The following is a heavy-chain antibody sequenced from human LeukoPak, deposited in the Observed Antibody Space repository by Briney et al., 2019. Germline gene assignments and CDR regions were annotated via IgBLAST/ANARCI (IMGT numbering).Heavy chain of an antibody. CDR3: ARPAAKTHDAFDI. CDR1: GFTFSSYW. CDR2: IKQDGSEK. J-gene: IGHJ3*02. D-gene: IGHD2-2*01. V-gene: IGHV3-7*01. Sequence: PGGSLRLSCAASGFTFSSYWMSWVRQAPGKGLEWVANIKQDGSEKYYVDSVKGRFTISRDNAKNSLYLQMNSLRAEDTAVYYCARPAAKTHDAFDIRGQGTMVTVSS.